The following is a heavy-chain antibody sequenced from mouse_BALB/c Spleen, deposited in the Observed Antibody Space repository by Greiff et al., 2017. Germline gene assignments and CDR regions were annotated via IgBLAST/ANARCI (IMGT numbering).Heavy chain of an antibody. CDR2: ICAGGGT. J-gene: IGHJ3*01. D-gene: IGHD2-2*01. CDR3: ARDGSPWFAY. CDR1: GFSFTSYG. V-gene: IGHV2-9*02. Sequence: VQLVESGPGLVAPSQSLSITCTVSGFSFTSYGVHWVRRHPGEGLEWLGVICAGGGTNYNSALMSRLSISKDNSTSHVFLKMNSLETDDTAMYYCARDGSPWFAYWGQGTLVTVSA.